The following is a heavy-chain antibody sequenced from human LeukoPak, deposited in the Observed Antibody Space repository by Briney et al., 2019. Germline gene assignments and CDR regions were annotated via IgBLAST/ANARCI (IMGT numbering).Heavy chain of an antibody. CDR3: ARNSGSYYGVDY. CDR1: GGPISSYY. V-gene: IGHV4-59*01. CDR2: IYYSGST. D-gene: IGHD1-26*01. Sequence: SETLSLTCTVSGGPISSYYWSWIRQPPGKGLEWIGYIYYSGSTNYNPSLKSRVTISVDTSKNQFSLKLSSVTAADTAVYYCARNSGSYYGVDYWGQGTLVTVSS. J-gene: IGHJ4*02.